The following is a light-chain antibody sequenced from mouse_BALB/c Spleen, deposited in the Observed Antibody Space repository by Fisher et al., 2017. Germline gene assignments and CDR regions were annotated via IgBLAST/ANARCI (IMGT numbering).Light chain of an antibody. CDR3: QQWSSYPRT. CDR2: STS. J-gene: IGKJ1*01. Sequence: DIVMTQSPAIMSASPGEKVTITCSASSSVSSSYLHWYQQKSGASPKLWIYSTSNLASGVPARFSGSGSGTSYSLTISSMEAEDAATYYCQQWSSYPRTFGGGTKLEIK. CDR1: SSVSSSY. V-gene: IGKV4-57-1*01.